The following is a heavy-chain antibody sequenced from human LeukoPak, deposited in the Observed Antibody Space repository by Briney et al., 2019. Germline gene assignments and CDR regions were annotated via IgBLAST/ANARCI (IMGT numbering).Heavy chain of an antibody. Sequence: SETLSLTCAVYGGSFSGYYWSWIRQPPGKGLEWIGEINHSGSTNYNPSLKSRVTISVDTSKNQFSLKPSSVTAADTAVYYCARKEFIAVAGKFDYWGQGTLVTVPS. CDR1: GGSFSGYY. V-gene: IGHV4-34*01. D-gene: IGHD6-19*01. CDR3: ARKEFIAVAGKFDY. J-gene: IGHJ4*02. CDR2: INHSGST.